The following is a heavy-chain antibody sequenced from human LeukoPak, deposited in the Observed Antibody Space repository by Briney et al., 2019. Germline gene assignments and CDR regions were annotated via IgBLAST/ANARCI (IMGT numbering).Heavy chain of an antibody. D-gene: IGHD2-2*02. CDR1: GFTFSSYD. V-gene: IGHV3-30*09. CDR2: ISYDRSNK. CDR3: ARANTPFADY. J-gene: IGHJ4*02. Sequence: GGSLRLSCAASGFTFSSYDMHCVRQAPGKGLEWVAVISYDRSNKYYADSVKGRFAISRDNSKTPVYLQMNSLRVEDTAVYYCARANTPFADYWGQGPLVTVSS.